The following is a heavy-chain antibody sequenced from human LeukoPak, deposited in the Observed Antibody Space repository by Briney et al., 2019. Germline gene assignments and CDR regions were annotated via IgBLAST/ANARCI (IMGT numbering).Heavy chain of an antibody. CDR2: IYTSGST. CDR1: GGSISSYY. J-gene: IGHJ3*02. CDR3: ARDLGSGWYSDAFDI. Sequence: SETLSLTCTVSGGSISSYYWSWIRQPAGKGLEWIGRIYTSGSTNYNPSLKSRVTMSVDTSKNQFSLKLRSVTAADTAVYYCARDLGSGWYSDAFDIWGQGTMVTVSS. V-gene: IGHV4-4*07. D-gene: IGHD6-19*01.